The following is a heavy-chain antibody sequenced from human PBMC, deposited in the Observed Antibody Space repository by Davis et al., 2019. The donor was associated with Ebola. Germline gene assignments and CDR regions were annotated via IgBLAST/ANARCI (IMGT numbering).Heavy chain of an antibody. V-gene: IGHV4-4*07. CDR2: IYTSGST. CDR1: GRSISRYY. D-gene: IGHD3-3*01. Sequence: PSETLSLTCTVSGRSISRYYWRWIRQPAGKGLEWIGRIYTSGSTNYNPSLKSRVTMSVDTSKNQFSLKLSSVTAEDTAVYYCARDSWITIFGVVVDAFDIWGQGTMVTVSS. J-gene: IGHJ3*02. CDR3: ARDSWITIFGVVVDAFDI.